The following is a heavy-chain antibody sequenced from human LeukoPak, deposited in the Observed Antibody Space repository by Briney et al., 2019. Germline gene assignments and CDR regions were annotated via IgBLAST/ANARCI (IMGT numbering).Heavy chain of an antibody. D-gene: IGHD3-22*01. Sequence: PSETLSLTCAVYGGSFSGYYWSWIRQPPGKGLEWIGEINHSGSTNYNPSLKSRVTISVDTSKNQFSLKLSSVTAADTAVYYCARHGTGFYYDSSGPEWFDPWGQGTLVTVSS. V-gene: IGHV4-34*01. J-gene: IGHJ5*02. CDR1: GGSFSGYY. CDR3: ARHGTGFYYDSSGPEWFDP. CDR2: INHSGST.